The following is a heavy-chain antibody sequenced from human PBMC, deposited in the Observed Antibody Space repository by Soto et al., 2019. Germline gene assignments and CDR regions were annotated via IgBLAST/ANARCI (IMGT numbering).Heavy chain of an antibody. J-gene: IGHJ4*02. CDR1: GYTFTSYG. Sequence: QVHLLQSGAEVKKPGASVKVSCKASGYTFTSYGITWVRQAPGQGLGWMGWISAHNGNTDYAQKLQGRVIVTRDTSTSTAYMELRSLRSDDTAVYYCARGRYGDYWGQGALVTVSS. V-gene: IGHV1-18*01. CDR3: ARGRYGDY. D-gene: IGHD1-1*01. CDR2: ISAHNGNT.